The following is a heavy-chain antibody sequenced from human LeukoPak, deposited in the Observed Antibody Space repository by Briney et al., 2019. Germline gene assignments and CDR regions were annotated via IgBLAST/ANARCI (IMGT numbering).Heavy chain of an antibody. CDR2: ISYDGSNK. D-gene: IGHD3-22*01. J-gene: IGHJ4*02. V-gene: IGHV3-30-3*01. CDR3: AKDVTYYDSSGAIFDY. Sequence: GGSLRLSCAASGFTFSSYAMHWVRQAPGKGLEWVAVISYDGSNKYYADSVKGRFTISRDNSKNTLYLQMNSLRAEDTAVYYCAKDVTYYDSSGAIFDYWGQGTLVTVSS. CDR1: GFTFSSYA.